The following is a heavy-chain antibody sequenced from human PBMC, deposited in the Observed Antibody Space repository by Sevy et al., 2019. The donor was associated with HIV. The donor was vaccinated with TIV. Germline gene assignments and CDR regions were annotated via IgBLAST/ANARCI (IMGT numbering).Heavy chain of an antibody. D-gene: IGHD1-26*01. CDR1: GFTVSSNY. CDR3: ATTSTPLYYYALDV. J-gene: IGHJ6*02. CDR2: FYSGEYT. V-gene: IGHV3-53*01. Sequence: GGSLRLSCAASGFTVSSNYMSWVRQAPGKGLEWVSVFYSGEYTYYADSVKGRFTISRDISKNTLNLQMNSLRAEDTAIYYCATTSTPLYYYALDVWGQGTTVTVSS.